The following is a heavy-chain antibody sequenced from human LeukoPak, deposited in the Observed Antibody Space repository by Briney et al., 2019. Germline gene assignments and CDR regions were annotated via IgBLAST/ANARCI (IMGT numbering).Heavy chain of an antibody. V-gene: IGHV3-66*01. CDR3: ARGRYYYDTSGYRTYYFDY. Sequence: GGSLRLSCAASGFSVSVNSMSWVRQAPGKGLEWVSFISGGGDTYYYADSVKGRFTISRDHSKNTLFLQMNSLRAEDTAVYYCARGRYYYDTSGYRTYYFDYWGQGILVTVSS. D-gene: IGHD3-22*01. CDR2: ISGGGDT. J-gene: IGHJ4*02. CDR1: GFSVSVNS.